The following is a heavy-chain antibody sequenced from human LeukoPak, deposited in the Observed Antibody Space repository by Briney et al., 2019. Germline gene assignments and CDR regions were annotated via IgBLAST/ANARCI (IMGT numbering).Heavy chain of an antibody. CDR3: ATRHHSRTYMVPLDS. CDR1: GFTFSSYAM. V-gene: IGHV4-4*01. J-gene: IGHJ4*02. Sequence: GSLRLSCAASGFTFSSYAMSWVRQAPGKGLEWIGETHRSGDTKYNPSLNGRVTISMDNSKNQLSLNLISVTAADTAIYFCATRHHSRTYMVPLDSWGQGTLVTVSS. CDR2: THRSGDT. D-gene: IGHD3-10*01.